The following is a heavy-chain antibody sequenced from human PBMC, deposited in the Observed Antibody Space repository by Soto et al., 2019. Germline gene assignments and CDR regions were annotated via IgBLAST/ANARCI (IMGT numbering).Heavy chain of an antibody. V-gene: IGHV5-51*01. J-gene: IGHJ6*02. CDR1: GYSFTSYW. CDR2: IYPGDSDT. D-gene: IGHD2-2*01. Sequence: GESLKISCKGSGYSFTSYWIGWVRQMPGKGLEWMGIIYPGDSDTRYSPSFQGQVTISADKSISTAYLQWSSLKASDTAMYYCARLHKHSVVPAADGMDVWGQGTTATVSS. CDR3: ARLHKHSVVPAADGMDV.